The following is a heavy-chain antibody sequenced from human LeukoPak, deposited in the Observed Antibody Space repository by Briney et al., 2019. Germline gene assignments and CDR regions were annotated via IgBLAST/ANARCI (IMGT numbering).Heavy chain of an antibody. CDR2: IHTSGST. CDR1: GGSISSYY. CDR3: ARDTYYYGSGSYRLDY. V-gene: IGHV4-4*07. J-gene: IGHJ4*02. D-gene: IGHD3-10*01. Sequence: NPSETLSLTCTFSGGSISSYYWSWIRQPAGKGLEWIGRIHTSGSTNYNPSLKSRVTMSVDTSKNQFSLKLSSVTAADTAVYYCARDTYYYGSGSYRLDYWGQGTLVTVSS.